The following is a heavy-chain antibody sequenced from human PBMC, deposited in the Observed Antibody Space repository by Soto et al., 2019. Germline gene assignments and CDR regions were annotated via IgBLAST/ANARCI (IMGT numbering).Heavy chain of an antibody. Sequence: PWGSLRLSCAASGFTFSSYAMTWVRQAPGKGLEWVSAISGGAGSAYYADSVKGRFTVSRDSSRNTLYLQMNSLRAEDTAVYYCAKTPDSHGWYYFDYWGQGTLVTVSS. D-gene: IGHD6-19*01. CDR3: AKTPDSHGWYYFDY. CDR1: GFTFSSYA. CDR2: ISGGAGSA. J-gene: IGHJ4*02. V-gene: IGHV3-23*01.